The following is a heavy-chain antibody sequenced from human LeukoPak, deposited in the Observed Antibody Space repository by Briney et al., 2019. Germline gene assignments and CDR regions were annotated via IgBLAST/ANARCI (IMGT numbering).Heavy chain of an antibody. V-gene: IGHV3-23*01. CDR1: GFTFSSHA. J-gene: IGHJ1*01. D-gene: IGHD3-22*01. CDR3: AKEGYYDSSGYYPGGYFQH. Sequence: GGSLRLSCAVSGFTFSSHAMSWVRQAPGKGLGWVSAISGSGGSTYYADSVKGRFTISRDNSKNTLCLQMNSLRAEDTAVYYCAKEGYYDSSGYYPGGYFQHWGQGTLVTVSS. CDR2: ISGSGGST.